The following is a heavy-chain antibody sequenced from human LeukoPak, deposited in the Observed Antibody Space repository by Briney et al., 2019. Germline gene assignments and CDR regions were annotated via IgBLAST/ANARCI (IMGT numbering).Heavy chain of an antibody. D-gene: IGHD2-21*01. V-gene: IGHV1-8*01. J-gene: IGHJ4*02. CDR2: MNPNSGNT. Sequence: GASVKVSCKASGYTFTTYDINWVRQATGQGLEWMAWMNPNSGNTGYAQKFQGRVTMTRNTSISTAYMELSSLSSEDTAVYYCARVAGTWGGDCYRLVYWGQGTLVTVAS. CDR3: ARVAGTWGGDCYRLVY. CDR1: GYTFTTYD.